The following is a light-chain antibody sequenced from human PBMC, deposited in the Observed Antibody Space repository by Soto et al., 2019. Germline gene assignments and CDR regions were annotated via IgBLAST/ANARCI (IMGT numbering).Light chain of an antibody. CDR2: GAS. J-gene: IGKJ1*01. CDR1: QSVSSSY. V-gene: IGKV3-20*01. CDR3: QQYGSSPRT. Sequence: EIVLTQSPGTLSLSPGKRATLSCRASQSVSSSYLAWYQQKAGQAPRLLIYGASSRATGIPDRFSGSGSGTDFTLTISRLEPEDFAVYYCQQYGSSPRTFGQGTKVDIK.